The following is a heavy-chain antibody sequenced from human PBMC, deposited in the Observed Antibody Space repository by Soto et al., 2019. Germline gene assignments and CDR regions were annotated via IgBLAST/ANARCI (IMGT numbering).Heavy chain of an antibody. D-gene: IGHD4-17*01. CDR3: AHRPTEGGYFDY. CDR2: IYWNDDK. Sequence: QITLKESGPTLVKPTQTLTLTCTFSGFSLSTSGVGVGWIRQPPGKALEWLTLIYWNDDKRYSPSLKSRLTTTKDTSKNKVVLTMTNMDPVDTGTYYCAHRPTEGGYFDYWGQGTLVTVSS. V-gene: IGHV2-5*01. J-gene: IGHJ4*02. CDR1: GFSLSTSGVG.